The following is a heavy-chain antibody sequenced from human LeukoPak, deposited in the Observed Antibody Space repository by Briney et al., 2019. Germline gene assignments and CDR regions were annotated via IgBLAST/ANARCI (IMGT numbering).Heavy chain of an antibody. CDR1: GFIFSSYA. CDR2: ISGSGGST. J-gene: IGHJ4*02. D-gene: IGHD3-22*01. V-gene: IGHV3-23*01. Sequence: PGGSLRLSCAASGFIFSSYAMSWVRQAPGKGLEWVSAISGSGGSTYYADSVKGRFTISRDNSKNTLYLQMNSLRAEDTAVYYCAKDRGDSSGYYGYFDYWGQGTLVTVSS. CDR3: AKDRGDSSGYYGYFDY.